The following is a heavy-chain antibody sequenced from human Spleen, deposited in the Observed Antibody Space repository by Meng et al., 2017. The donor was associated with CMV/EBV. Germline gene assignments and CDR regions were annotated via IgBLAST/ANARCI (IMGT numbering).Heavy chain of an antibody. CDR1: GFTFSGSA. D-gene: IGHD4-11*01. CDR3: TRRGENDYSDFDY. Sequence: GESLKISCAASGFTFSGSAMHWVRQASGKGLEWVGRIRSKTNNYATAYAASVKCRFTISRDDSKNTAYLQMNSLKTEDTAVYYCTRRGENDYSDFDYWGQGTLVTVSS. J-gene: IGHJ4*02. CDR2: IRSKTNNYAT. V-gene: IGHV3-73*01.